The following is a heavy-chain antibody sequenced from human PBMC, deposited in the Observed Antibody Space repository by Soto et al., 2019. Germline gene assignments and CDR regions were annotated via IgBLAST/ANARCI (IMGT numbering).Heavy chain of an antibody. CDR2: IKVGSSRI. CDR1: GFSFSAYN. J-gene: IGHJ1*01. D-gene: IGHD3-16*01. CDR3: VRSPKIGVRGAF. Sequence: ESGGGLVKPGWSLRLSCIGSGFSFSAYNMNWVRQAPGKGLEWVSSIKVGSSRIYQPDSMKGRFTISRDDARNSVYLQINSLRAEDTALYFCVRSPKIGVRGAFWGRGTQVTVSS. V-gene: IGHV3-21*01.